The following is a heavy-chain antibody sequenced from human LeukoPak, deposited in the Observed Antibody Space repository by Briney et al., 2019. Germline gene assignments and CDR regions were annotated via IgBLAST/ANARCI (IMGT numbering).Heavy chain of an antibody. CDR2: IYPGDSDT. CDR1: GYRFASYW. Sequence: GESLQISCKGSGYRFASYWIGWGRRMPGKGLEWMGMIYPGDSDTRYSPSFQGQVTISADKSISTAYLQWSSLKASDTAMHYCARGYTSSCPDLWGQGTLVTVSS. D-gene: IGHD6-13*01. CDR3: ARGYTSSCPDL. J-gene: IGHJ5*02. V-gene: IGHV5-51*01.